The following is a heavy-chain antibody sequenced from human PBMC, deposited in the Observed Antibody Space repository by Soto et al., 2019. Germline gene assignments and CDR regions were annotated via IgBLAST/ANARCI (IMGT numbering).Heavy chain of an antibody. CDR1: GGSISSGSYY. Sequence: QVQLQESGPGLVKPSQTLSLTCTVSGGSISSGSYYWSWIRQHPGKGLEWIGYIYSTESTKYNPSLNSRLTISVDMSASQFSLKLSSVTVADTAVYYCARSDSSGKTRYYFDHWGQGTLVTVSS. V-gene: IGHV4-31*03. J-gene: IGHJ4*02. CDR2: IYSTEST. D-gene: IGHD3-22*01. CDR3: ARSDSSGKTRYYFDH.